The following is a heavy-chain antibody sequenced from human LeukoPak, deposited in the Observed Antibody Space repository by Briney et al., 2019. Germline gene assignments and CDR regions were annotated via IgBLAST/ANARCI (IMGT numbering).Heavy chain of an antibody. CDR1: GGSISISNSNW. Sequence: SETLSLTCAVSGGSISISNSNWWSWVRQPPGKGLEWIGEISHSGSTNYNPSLKSRVTTSVDKSKNQFSLKLSSVTAADTAVYYCARYSSSSGYFDSWGQGTLVTVSS. J-gene: IGHJ4*02. D-gene: IGHD6-6*01. CDR2: ISHSGST. CDR3: ARYSSSSGYFDS. V-gene: IGHV4-4*02.